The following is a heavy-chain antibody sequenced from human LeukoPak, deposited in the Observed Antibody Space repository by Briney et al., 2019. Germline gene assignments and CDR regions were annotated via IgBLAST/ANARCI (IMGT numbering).Heavy chain of an antibody. D-gene: IGHD3-22*01. CDR2: ISGSSSYI. Sequence: GGSLRLSCAASGFTFSSYSMNWVRQAPGKGLEWVSSISGSSSYIYYADSVKGRFTISRDNAKNSLYLQMNSLRAEDTAVYYCARDSGSYYDSSGYYGDAFDIWGQGTMVTVSS. J-gene: IGHJ3*02. CDR3: ARDSGSYYDSSGYYGDAFDI. CDR1: GFTFSSYS. V-gene: IGHV3-21*01.